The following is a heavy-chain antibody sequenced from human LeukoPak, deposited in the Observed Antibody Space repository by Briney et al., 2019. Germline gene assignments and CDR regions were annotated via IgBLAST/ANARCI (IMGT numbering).Heavy chain of an antibody. Sequence: GGSLRLSCAASGFTFNSYWMSWVRQAPGKGLEWVANINQDGSEKYYVDSVKGRFTISRDNAKNSLYLQMNSLRAEDTAVYYCARLRGYSYGDLDYWGQGTLVTVSS. CDR2: INQDGSEK. CDR1: GFTFNSYW. V-gene: IGHV3-7*01. J-gene: IGHJ4*02. D-gene: IGHD5-18*01. CDR3: ARLRGYSYGDLDY.